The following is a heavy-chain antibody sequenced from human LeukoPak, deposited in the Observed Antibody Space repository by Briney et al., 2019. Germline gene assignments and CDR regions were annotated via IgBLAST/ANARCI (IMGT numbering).Heavy chain of an antibody. Sequence: SGPTLVKPTQTLTLTCTFSGFSLSTSGVGVGWIHQPPGKALEWLALIYWNDDKRYSPSLKSRLTITKDTSKNQVVLTMTNMDPVDTATYYCVHKTYYYDSGGYYYVDAFDIWGQGTMVTVSS. V-gene: IGHV2-5*01. D-gene: IGHD3-22*01. J-gene: IGHJ3*02. CDR3: VHKTYYYDSGGYYYVDAFDI. CDR1: GFSLSTSGVG. CDR2: IYWNDDK.